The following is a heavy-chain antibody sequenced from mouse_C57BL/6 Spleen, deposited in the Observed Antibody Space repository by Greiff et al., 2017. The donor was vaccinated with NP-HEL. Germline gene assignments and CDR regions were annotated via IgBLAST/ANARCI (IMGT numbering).Heavy chain of an antibody. V-gene: IGHV5-9*01. CDR1: GFTFSSYT. J-gene: IGHJ1*03. CDR3: ARQAAGRDWYFDV. D-gene: IGHD3-3*01. Sequence: EVKLMESGGGLVKPGGSLKLSCAASGFTFSSYTMSWVRQTPEKRLEWVATISGGGGNTYYPDSVKGRFTIARDNAKNTLYLQMSSLRSEDTALYYCARQAAGRDWYFDVWGTGTTVTVSS. CDR2: ISGGGGNT.